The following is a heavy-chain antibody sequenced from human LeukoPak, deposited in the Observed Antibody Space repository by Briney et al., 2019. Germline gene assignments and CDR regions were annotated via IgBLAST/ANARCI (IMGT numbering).Heavy chain of an antibody. V-gene: IGHV3-30*18. J-gene: IGHJ4*02. Sequence: GGSLRLSCAASGFTFSSYGMHWVRQAPGKGLEWVAVISYHGNDKYYAASVKGRFTISRDNSKNTLYLQMNSLRAEDTAVYYCAKDPTGYNEPFPFDYWGQGILVTVSS. CDR1: GFTFSSYG. CDR2: ISYHGNDK. D-gene: IGHD5-24*01. CDR3: AKDPTGYNEPFPFDY.